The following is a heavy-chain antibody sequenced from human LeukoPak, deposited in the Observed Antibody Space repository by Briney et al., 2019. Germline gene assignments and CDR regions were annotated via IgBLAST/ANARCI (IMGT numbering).Heavy chain of an antibody. J-gene: IGHJ6*03. Sequence: SETLSLTCAVYGGSFSGYYWSWIRQPPGKGLEWIGYIYYSGSTNYNPSLKSRVTISVDTSKNQFSLKLSSVTAADTAVYYCARQRMVGDSSRGDYYYYYMDVWGKGTTVTVSS. V-gene: IGHV4-59*01. CDR3: ARQRMVGDSSRGDYYYYYMDV. CDR1: GGSFSGYY. CDR2: IYYSGST. D-gene: IGHD3-22*01.